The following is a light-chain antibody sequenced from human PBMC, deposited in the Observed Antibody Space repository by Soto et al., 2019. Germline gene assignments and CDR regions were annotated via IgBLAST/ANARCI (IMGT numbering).Light chain of an antibody. J-gene: IGLJ1*01. CDR2: DVN. CDR3: CSYAGRNTTYV. CDR1: SRNIGSYDL. V-gene: IGLV2-23*02. Sequence: QCALTNAAYVSRTPVQPFSISRNATSRNIGSYDLVSWYQQHPGKVPNLIISDVNKRPSGVSDRFSGSKSGNTASLTISGLQAEDEAEYYCCSYAGRNTTYVLGTGTKVTVL.